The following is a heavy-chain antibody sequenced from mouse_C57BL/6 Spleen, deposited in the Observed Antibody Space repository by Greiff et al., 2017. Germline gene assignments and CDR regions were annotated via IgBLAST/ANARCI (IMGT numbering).Heavy chain of an antibody. Sequence: QVQLQQSGAELVKPGASVKISCKASGYAFSSYWMNWVKQRPGKGLEWIGQIYPGDGDTNYNGKFKGKATLTADKSSSTAYMQLSSLTSEDSAVYFCARSGEYYSNFDYWGQGTTLTVSS. CDR1: GYAFSSYW. V-gene: IGHV1-80*01. D-gene: IGHD2-5*01. CDR3: ARSGEYYSNFDY. J-gene: IGHJ2*01. CDR2: IYPGDGDT.